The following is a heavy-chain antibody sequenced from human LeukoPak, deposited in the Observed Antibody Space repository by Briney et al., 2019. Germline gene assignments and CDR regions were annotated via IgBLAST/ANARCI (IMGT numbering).Heavy chain of an antibody. V-gene: IGHV4-59*01. CDR2: VFYSGST. Sequence: SETLSLTCTVSGGSISSYYWSWIRQPPGKELEWIGYVFYSGSTNYNPSLKSRVTISVDTSKNLFSLKLSSVTAADTAVYYCARRMGSSWTFDYWGQGTLVTVSS. CDR1: GGSISSYY. CDR3: ARRMGSSWTFDY. J-gene: IGHJ4*02. D-gene: IGHD6-13*01.